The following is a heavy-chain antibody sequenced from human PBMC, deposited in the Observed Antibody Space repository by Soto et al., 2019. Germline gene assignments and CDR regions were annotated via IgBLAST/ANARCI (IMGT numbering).Heavy chain of an antibody. V-gene: IGHV3-13*01. D-gene: IGHD4-4*01. J-gene: IGHJ6*02. Sequence: GGSLRLSCAASGFTFSSYDMHWVRQATGKGLEWVSAIGTAGDTYYPGSVKGRFTISRENAKNSLYLQMNSLRAEDTAVYYCARDIGSYSNYGYYYYYGMDVWGQGTTVTVSS. CDR1: GFTFSSYD. CDR3: ARDIGSYSNYGYYYYYGMDV. CDR2: IGTAGDT.